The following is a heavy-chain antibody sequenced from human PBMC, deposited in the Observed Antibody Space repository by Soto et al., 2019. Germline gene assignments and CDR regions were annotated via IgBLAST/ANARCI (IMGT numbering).Heavy chain of an antibody. CDR1: NGSISRSDYY. Sequence: SETLSLTCTVSNGSISRSDYYWTWVRQPPGKGLEWIGYIYYSGASSYTPSLKSRVTISVDMSKNQFSLNLTSVTAADTAVYFCARGRPNYYFYGLDVWGQGTTVTVSS. CDR3: ARGRPNYYFYGLDV. V-gene: IGHV4-30-4*01. CDR2: IYYSGAS. J-gene: IGHJ6*02.